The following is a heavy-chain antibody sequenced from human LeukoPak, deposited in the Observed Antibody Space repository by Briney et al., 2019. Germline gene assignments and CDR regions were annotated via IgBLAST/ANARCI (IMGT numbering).Heavy chain of an antibody. CDR3: ARGGNIWSGSRPYFDY. CDR2: IDPNSGGT. J-gene: IGHJ4*02. CDR1: GYTFTGYY. Sequence: ASVKVSCKASGYTFTGYYMHWVRQAPGQGLEWMGWIDPNSGGTNYAQKLQGRVIMTRDTSISTAYMELSRLRSDDTAVYYCARGGNIWSGSRPYFDYWGQGTLVTVSS. D-gene: IGHD3-3*01. V-gene: IGHV1-2*02.